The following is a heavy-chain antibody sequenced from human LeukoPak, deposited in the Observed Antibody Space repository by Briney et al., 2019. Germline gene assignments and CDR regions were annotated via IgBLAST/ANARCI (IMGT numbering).Heavy chain of an antibody. CDR2: ITPDGDRT. CDR1: AFTVSTHS. V-gene: IGHV3-23*01. CDR3: AREQSGTRGWYTVDY. D-gene: IGHD6-19*01. J-gene: IGHJ4*02. Sequence: GGSLRLSCAASAFTVSTHSITSVRLGPGKGLECVLSITPDGDRTNSANSVGGRFTISRDNAKDTVYLQINGLRVEDTAVYYCAREQSGTRGWYTVDYWGQGTLVTVSS.